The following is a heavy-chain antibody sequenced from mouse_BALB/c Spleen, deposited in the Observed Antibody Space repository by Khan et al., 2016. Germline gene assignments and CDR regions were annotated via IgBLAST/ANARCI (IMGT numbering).Heavy chain of an antibody. V-gene: IGHV3-1*02. Sequence: EVQLQESGPDLVKPSQSLSLTCTVTGYSITSGYSWHWIRPFPGNKLEWMGYIHYSGSTNYNPSLKSRISITRDTSKNQFFLQLNSVTTEDTATYYCARWNGYYAMDYWGQGTSVTVSS. CDR1: GYSITSGYS. CDR3: ARWNGYYAMDY. CDR2: IHYSGST. J-gene: IGHJ4*01.